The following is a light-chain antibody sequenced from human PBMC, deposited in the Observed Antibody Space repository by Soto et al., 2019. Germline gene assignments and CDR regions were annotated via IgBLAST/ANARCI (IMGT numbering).Light chain of an antibody. CDR1: QTIASSY. Sequence: IVLTQSPGTLSLSPGERATLSCRASQTIASSYLAWYQQRPGQAPRLLIYGAFNRSTGIPDRFSGSGSGTEFTLTISRLEPEDFAVYYCQQYGSSRGLTFGGGTKVEIK. J-gene: IGKJ4*01. CDR2: GAF. CDR3: QQYGSSRGLT. V-gene: IGKV3-20*01.